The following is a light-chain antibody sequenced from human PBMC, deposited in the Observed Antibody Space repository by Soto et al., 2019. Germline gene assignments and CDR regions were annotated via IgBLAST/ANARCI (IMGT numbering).Light chain of an antibody. Sequence: ILLTQSRVTLSLSPVSTGTLSCIPIQSVSTSSLAWYQQQPGQAPRLLISGASTRATGIPARFSGSGSGKEFTLTISSMQSEDFAVYYCQQYYDWPPLTFGGGTKVDIK. CDR3: QQYYDWPPLT. CDR2: GAS. CDR1: QSVSTSS. V-gene: IGKV3-15*01. J-gene: IGKJ4*01.